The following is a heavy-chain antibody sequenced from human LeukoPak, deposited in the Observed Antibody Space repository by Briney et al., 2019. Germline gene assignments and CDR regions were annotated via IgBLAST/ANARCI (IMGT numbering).Heavy chain of an antibody. J-gene: IGHJ5*02. CDR3: ASVSSLAFDP. CDR1: GGSISSGGYY. Sequence: PSQTLSLTCTVSGGSISSGGYYWSWIRQPPGKGLEWIGYIYHSGSTYYNPSLKSRVTISVDRSKNQFSLKLSSVTAADTAVYYCASVSSLAFDPWGQGTLVTVSS. V-gene: IGHV4-30-2*01. D-gene: IGHD6-13*01. CDR2: IYHSGST.